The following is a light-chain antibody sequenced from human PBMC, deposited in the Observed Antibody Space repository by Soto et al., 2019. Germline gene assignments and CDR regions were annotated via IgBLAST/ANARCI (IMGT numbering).Light chain of an antibody. CDR2: EGN. Sequence: QSVLTQPASVSGSPGQSITISCTGSESDIGGYNLVSWYQQHPGKAPKVLLYEGNERPSGVSNRFSGSKSGNTASLTISGLQAEDGADYYCRSYAGRTTGVFGGGTKVTVL. CDR3: RSYAGRTTGV. J-gene: IGLJ3*02. CDR1: ESDIGGYNL. V-gene: IGLV2-23*01.